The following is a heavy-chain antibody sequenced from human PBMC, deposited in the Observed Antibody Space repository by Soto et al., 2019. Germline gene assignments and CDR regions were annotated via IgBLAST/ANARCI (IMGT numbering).Heavy chain of an antibody. V-gene: IGHV3-30*18. CDR2: ISYDGSNK. CDR3: ANVPGVYGVNPYYFDY. D-gene: IGHD4-17*01. J-gene: IGHJ4*02. Sequence: QVQLVESGGGVVQPGRSLRLSCAASGFTFSSYGMHWVRQAPGKGLEWVAVISYDGSNKYYADSVKGRFTISRDNSKNTLYLQMNSLRAEDTAVYYCANVPGVYGVNPYYFDYWGQGTLVTVSS. CDR1: GFTFSSYG.